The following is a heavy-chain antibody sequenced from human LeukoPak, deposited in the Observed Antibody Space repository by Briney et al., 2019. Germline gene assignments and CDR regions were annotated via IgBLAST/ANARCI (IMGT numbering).Heavy chain of an antibody. V-gene: IGHV3-21*01. Sequence: GGSLRLSCAASGFIFSSYSMNWVRQAPGKGLECVSSITSSSSYVYYADSVKGRFTISRDNAKNSLYLQMNSLRAEDTAVYYCARPRAVAGYDAFDIWGQGTMVTVSS. CDR3: ARPRAVAGYDAFDI. CDR2: ITSSSSYV. J-gene: IGHJ3*02. CDR1: GFIFSSYS. D-gene: IGHD6-19*01.